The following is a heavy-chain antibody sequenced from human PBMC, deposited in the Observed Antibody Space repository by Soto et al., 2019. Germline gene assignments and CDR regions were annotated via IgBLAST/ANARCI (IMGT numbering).Heavy chain of an antibody. J-gene: IGHJ3*02. CDR3: ARPLYSSSWYDAFDI. D-gene: IGHD6-13*01. Sequence: ASVKVSCKASGGTFSSYAISWVRQAPGQGLEWMGGIIPIFGTANYAQKFQGRVTITADESTSTAYMELSSLRSEDTAVYYCARPLYSSSWYDAFDIWGQGTTVTVSS. V-gene: IGHV1-69*13. CDR1: GGTFSSYA. CDR2: IIPIFGTA.